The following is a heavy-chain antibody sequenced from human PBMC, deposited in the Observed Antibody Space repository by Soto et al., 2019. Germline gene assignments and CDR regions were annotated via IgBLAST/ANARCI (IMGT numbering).Heavy chain of an antibody. CDR2: INHSGST. CDR1: GGSFSGYY. V-gene: IGHV4-34*01. Sequence: QVQLQQWGAGLLKPSETLSLTCAVYGGSFSGYYWSWIRQPPGKGLEWIGEINHSGSTNYNPSLKSRVTISVDTSKNQFSLKLSSVTAADTAVYYCARSVGYCSSTSCYVDYGMDVWGQGTTVTVSS. D-gene: IGHD2-2*03. J-gene: IGHJ6*02. CDR3: ARSVGYCSSTSCYVDYGMDV.